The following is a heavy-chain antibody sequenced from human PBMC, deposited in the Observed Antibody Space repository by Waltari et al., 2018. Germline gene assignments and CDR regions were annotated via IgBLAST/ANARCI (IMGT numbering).Heavy chain of an antibody. D-gene: IGHD3-3*01. CDR3: ARGRGGTEKGYYYYGMDV. Sequence: QVQLQESGPGLVKPSQTLSLTCTVSGGSISSGSYYWSWIRQPAGKGLEWIGRIYTSGSTNYNPSLKSRVTISVDTSKNQFSLKLSSVTAEDTAVYYCARGRGGTEKGYYYYGMDVWGQGTTVTVSS. J-gene: IGHJ6*02. CDR2: IYTSGST. V-gene: IGHV4-61*02. CDR1: GGSISSGSYY.